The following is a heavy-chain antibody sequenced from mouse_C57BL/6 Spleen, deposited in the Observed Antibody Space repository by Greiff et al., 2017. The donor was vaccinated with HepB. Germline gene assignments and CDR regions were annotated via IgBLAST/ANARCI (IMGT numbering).Heavy chain of an antibody. J-gene: IGHJ2*01. CDR3: ARGYPDY. Sequence: EVQWVESGGGLVKPGGSLKLSCAASGFTFSSYAMSWVRQTPEKRLEWVATISDGGSYTYYPDNVKGRFTISRDNAKNNLYLQMSHLKSEDTAMYYCARGYPDYWGQGTTLTVSS. V-gene: IGHV5-4*01. CDR1: GFTFSSYA. CDR2: ISDGGSYT. D-gene: IGHD1-1*01.